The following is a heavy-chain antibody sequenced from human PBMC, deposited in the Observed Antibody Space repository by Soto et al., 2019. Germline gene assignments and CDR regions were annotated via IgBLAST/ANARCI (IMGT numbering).Heavy chain of an antibody. J-gene: IGHJ4*02. CDR2: INAGNGNT. CDR3: ASSSGSYWQLDY. V-gene: IGHV1-3*01. D-gene: IGHD1-26*01. Sequence: ASVKVSCKASGYTFTSYAMHWVRQAPGQRLEWMGWINAGNGNTKYSQKFQGRVTITRDTSASTAYMELSSLRSEDTAVYYCASSSGSYWQLDYWGQGTLDTVSS. CDR1: GYTFTSYA.